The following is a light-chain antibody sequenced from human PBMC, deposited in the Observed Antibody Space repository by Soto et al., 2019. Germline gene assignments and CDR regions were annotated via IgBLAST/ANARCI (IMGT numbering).Light chain of an antibody. V-gene: IGKV1-39*01. CDR2: AAS. CDR3: QQSYITPLT. Sequence: DIQITQSPSSLSSSVLEKFTITCRASQTISSYLNWYQQKPGKAPELLISAASSLQSGVPSRFSGSASGTDFTLTIRSLQPEDFATYYCQQSYITPLTFGGGTKVDIK. CDR1: QTISSY. J-gene: IGKJ4*01.